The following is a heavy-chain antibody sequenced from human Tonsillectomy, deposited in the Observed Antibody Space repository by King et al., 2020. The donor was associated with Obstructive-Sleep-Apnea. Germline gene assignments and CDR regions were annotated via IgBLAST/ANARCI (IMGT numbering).Heavy chain of an antibody. CDR2: ISCDGGST. CDR3: TKDQERYYFGH. CDR1: GFNFRMFA. J-gene: IGHJ4*02. Sequence: VQLVESGGGLVQPGGSLRISCAASGFNFRMFAMNWVRQFPGKGLQWVSSISCDGGSTYYTDYEKGRFTISRDNSKNTLYLQVKSLRAEDTAIYYCTKDQERYYFGHWGQGTLVTVSS. V-gene: IGHV3-23*04. D-gene: IGHD5-24*01.